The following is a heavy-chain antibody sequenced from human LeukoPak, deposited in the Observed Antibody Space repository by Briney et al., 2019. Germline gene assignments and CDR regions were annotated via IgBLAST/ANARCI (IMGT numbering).Heavy chain of an antibody. V-gene: IGHV4-39*07. CDR1: GGSISSSSYY. CDR3: ARDWASSGLIVVVKGRDGAFDI. J-gene: IGHJ3*02. Sequence: PSETLSLTCTVSGGSISSSSYYWSWIRQPPGKGLEWIGNINYSRNPYYNPSLKSRVTISVDTSKNQFSLKLSSVTAADTAVYYCARDWASSGLIVVVKGRDGAFDIWGQGTMVTVSS. D-gene: IGHD3-22*01. CDR2: INYSRNP.